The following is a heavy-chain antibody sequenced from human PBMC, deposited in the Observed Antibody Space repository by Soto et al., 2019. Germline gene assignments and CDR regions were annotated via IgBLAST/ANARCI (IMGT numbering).Heavy chain of an antibody. Sequence: QVQLVQSGAEVQKPGASVKVSCKASGYTFTSYGISWVRQAPGQGLEWMGWISAYNGNTNYAQKLQGRVTMTTDTSTSTAYMELRSLRSDDTAVYYCARPYYYDSSGYWGPPYYFDYWGQGTLVTVSS. CDR3: ARPYYYDSSGYWGPPYYFDY. J-gene: IGHJ4*02. CDR2: ISAYNGNT. CDR1: GYTFTSYG. D-gene: IGHD3-22*01. V-gene: IGHV1-18*01.